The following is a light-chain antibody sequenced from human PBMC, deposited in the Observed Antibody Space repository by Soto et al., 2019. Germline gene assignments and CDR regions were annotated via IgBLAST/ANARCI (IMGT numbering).Light chain of an antibody. J-gene: IGLJ1*01. CDR3: SSYTSSSTYV. CDR1: GSDVGTFNR. CDR2: DVS. Sequence: VLTQPPSVSGSPGQSVAISCTGTGSDVGTFNRVSWYQQSPGTAPKLMIYDVSDRPSGVPDRFSGSKSGNTASLTISGLQAEDEADYYCSSYTSSSTYVFGTGTKVTVL. V-gene: IGLV2-18*02.